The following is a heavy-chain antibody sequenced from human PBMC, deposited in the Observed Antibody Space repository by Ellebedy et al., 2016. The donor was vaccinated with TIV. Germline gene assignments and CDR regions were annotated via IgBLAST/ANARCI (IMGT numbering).Heavy chain of an antibody. D-gene: IGHD5-12*01. CDR2: VSGSCGST. V-gene: IGHV3-23*01. CDR1: GFTFSSYA. CDR3: AKTSVDKGNHYYNGMDV. J-gene: IGHJ6*04. Sequence: GESLKISCAASGFTFSSYAMSWVRQAPGKGLEWVSGVSGSCGSTYYADSVKGRFTISRDNSKNTLDLQMNSLRAEETAVYYCAKTSVDKGNHYYNGMDVWGKGTTVTVSS.